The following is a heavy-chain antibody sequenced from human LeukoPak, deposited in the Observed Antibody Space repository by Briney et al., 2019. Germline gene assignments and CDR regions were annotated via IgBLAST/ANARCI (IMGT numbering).Heavy chain of an antibody. D-gene: IGHD6-19*01. CDR2: ISSSSSTI. J-gene: IGHJ4*02. V-gene: IGHV3-48*04. Sequence: GGSLRLSCAASGFTFSSYSMNWVRQAPGKGLEWVSYISSSSSTIYYADSVKGRFTISRDNAKNSLYLQMNSLRAEDTAVYYCARDLRGAVAGTITGDFDYWGQGTLVTVSS. CDR1: GFTFSSYS. CDR3: ARDLRGAVAGTITGDFDY.